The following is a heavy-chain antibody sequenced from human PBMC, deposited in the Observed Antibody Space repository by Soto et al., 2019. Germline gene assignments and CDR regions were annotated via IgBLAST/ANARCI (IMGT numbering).Heavy chain of an antibody. D-gene: IGHD3-16*02. CDR2: IWYDGSNK. Sequence: VQLVESGGGVVQPGRSLRLSCAASGFTFSSYGMHWVRQAPGKGLEWVAVIWYDGSNKYYADSVKGRFTISRDNSKNTLYLQMNSLRAEDTAVYYCARDWTTFGGVISYYFDYWGQGTLVTVSS. V-gene: IGHV3-33*01. CDR3: ARDWTTFGGVISYYFDY. CDR1: GFTFSSYG. J-gene: IGHJ4*02.